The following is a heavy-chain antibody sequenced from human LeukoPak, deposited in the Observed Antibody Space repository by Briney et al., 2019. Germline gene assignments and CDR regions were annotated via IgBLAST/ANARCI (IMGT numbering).Heavy chain of an antibody. CDR3: ARGIEAGVDY. J-gene: IGHJ4*02. Sequence: GASVKVSCKTSGYTFTNYDINWVRQATGQGLEGLGWMSPGSGYTGYAQKFQCRVTMTRDISITTTYVELSSVRSEDTAVYYCARGIEAGVDYWGEGTLVTVPS. D-gene: IGHD6-25*01. CDR1: GYTFTNYD. CDR2: MSPGSGYT. V-gene: IGHV1-8*02.